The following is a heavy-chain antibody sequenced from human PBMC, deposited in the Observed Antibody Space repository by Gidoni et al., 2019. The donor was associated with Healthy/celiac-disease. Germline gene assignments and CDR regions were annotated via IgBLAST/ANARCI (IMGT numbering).Heavy chain of an antibody. J-gene: IGHJ6*04. CDR3: AREKLRYSFMDV. D-gene: IGHD3-9*01. CDR2: ISSSSSYI. Sequence: EVQLVDSGGGLVQPGGSLRLACAASGFTFSSYSMNWVRQAPGKGLEWVSSISSSSSYIYYADSVKGRFTISRDNAKNSLYLQMNSLRAEDTAVYYCAREKLRYSFMDVWGKGTTVTVSS. V-gene: IGHV3-21*01. CDR1: GFTFSSYS.